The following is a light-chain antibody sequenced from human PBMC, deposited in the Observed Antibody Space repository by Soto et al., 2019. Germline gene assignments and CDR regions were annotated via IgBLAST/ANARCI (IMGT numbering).Light chain of an antibody. CDR3: QQYHNLPPFT. J-gene: IGKJ3*01. CDR2: GAS. CDR1: QDIRTS. V-gene: IGKV1-33*01. Sequence: DIQMTQSPSSLSASVGARVSITCQASQDIRTSLSWFQQKPGRAPKLLIYGASYLETGVPSRFRGSGSGTDFTFTISSLQPEDIATYYCQQYHNLPPFTFGPGTRVDVK.